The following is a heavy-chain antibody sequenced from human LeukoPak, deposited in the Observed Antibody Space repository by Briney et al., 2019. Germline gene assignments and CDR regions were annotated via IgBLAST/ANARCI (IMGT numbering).Heavy chain of an antibody. J-gene: IGHJ5*02. Sequence: SETLSLTCTVSGGSISNKYWSWIRQPPGKGLEWIGYIYYSGSTNYNPSLKSRVTILVDTSKNQFSLKLSSVTAADTAVYYCARTYGSGSYGFNYNWFDPWGQGTLVTVSS. CDR2: IYYSGST. V-gene: IGHV4-59*12. D-gene: IGHD3-10*01. CDR1: GGSISNKY. CDR3: ARTYGSGSYGFNYNWFDP.